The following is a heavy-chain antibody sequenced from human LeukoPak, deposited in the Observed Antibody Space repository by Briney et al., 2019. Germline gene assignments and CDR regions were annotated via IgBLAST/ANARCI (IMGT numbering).Heavy chain of an antibody. CDR3: ASPVLRYRWYAFDI. CDR1: GGTFSSYA. J-gene: IGHJ3*02. Sequence: GASVKVSCKASGGTFSSYAISWVRQAPGQGLEWMGGIIPIFGTANYAQKFQGRVTITTDESTSTAYMELSSLRSEDTAVYCCASPVLRYRWYAFDIWGQGTMVTVSS. D-gene: IGHD3-9*01. CDR2: IIPIFGTA. V-gene: IGHV1-69*05.